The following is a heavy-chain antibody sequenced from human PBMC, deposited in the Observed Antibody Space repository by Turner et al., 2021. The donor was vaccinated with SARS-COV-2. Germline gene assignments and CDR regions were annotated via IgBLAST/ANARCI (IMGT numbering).Heavy chain of an antibody. CDR2: IWYDGSNK. CDR3: ARDKGEGSSGWLIPSGSYYFDY. Sequence: QVQLVESGGGVVQPGRSLRLYCAASGFTFSSYGIHWVRQAPGKGLEWVAFIWYDGSNKYYADSVKGRFTISRDNSKNTLYLQMNSLRAEDTAVYYCARDKGEGSSGWLIPSGSYYFDYWGQGTLVTVSS. V-gene: IGHV3-33*01. CDR1: GFTFSSYG. D-gene: IGHD6-19*01. J-gene: IGHJ4*02.